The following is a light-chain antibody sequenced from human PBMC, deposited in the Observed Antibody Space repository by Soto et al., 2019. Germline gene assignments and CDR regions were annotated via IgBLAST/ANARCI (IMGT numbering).Light chain of an antibody. CDR1: SSDVDDYNY. CDR2: DVT. Sequence: QSVLTQPASVSGSPGQSITISCTGASSDVDDYNYVSWYRQHPGRAPRLMIYDVTNRPSGVSNRFSGSKSGNTASLTISGLQAEDEADYYCSSYTSSSSLWVFGGGTKLTVL. J-gene: IGLJ3*02. V-gene: IGLV2-14*01. CDR3: SSYTSSSSLWV.